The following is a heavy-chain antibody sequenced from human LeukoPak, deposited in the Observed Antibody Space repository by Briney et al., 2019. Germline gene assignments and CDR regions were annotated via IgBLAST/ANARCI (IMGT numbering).Heavy chain of an antibody. CDR1: GFTVSSNY. Sequence: SGGSLRLSCAAPGFTVSSNYMSWVRQAPGKGLEWVSVIYSGGIYNDGTTNYGDSVKGRFTISRDNSKNTLYLQMNSLRAEDTAVYYCARRELLGYSYGLRTFNIWGQGTTVTVSS. J-gene: IGHJ3*02. D-gene: IGHD5-18*01. CDR2: IYSGGIYNDGTT. V-gene: IGHV3-66*04. CDR3: ARRELLGYSYGLRTFNI.